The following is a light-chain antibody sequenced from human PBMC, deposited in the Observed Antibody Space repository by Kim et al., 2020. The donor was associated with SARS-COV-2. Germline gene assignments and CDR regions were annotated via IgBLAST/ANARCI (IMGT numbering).Light chain of an antibody. V-gene: IGKV3-20*01. CDR3: QQYGSSLYT. Sequence: LSPGERATLACRARQSVTSSDLAWFQQKPGQAPRLLIYGACSRATGIPDRFSGSGSGTDFTITISRLEHEDFAVYYCQQYGSSLYTFGQGTKLEIK. CDR1: QSVTSSD. CDR2: GAC. J-gene: IGKJ2*01.